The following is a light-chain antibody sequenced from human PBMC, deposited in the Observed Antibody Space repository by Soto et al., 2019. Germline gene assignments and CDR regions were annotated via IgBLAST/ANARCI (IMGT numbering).Light chain of an antibody. CDR2: SNN. CDR1: SSNIGSNT. CDR3: AVWDYSLNGPFV. Sequence: QSVLTQPPSASGTPGQRVTICCSGSSSNIGSNTVSWYQQLPGTAPKLLIYSNNQRPSGVPDRLSGSKSGTSASLATSGLQSEDEADYHGAVWDYSLNGPFVLGTGTKLTVL. V-gene: IGLV1-44*01. J-gene: IGLJ1*01.